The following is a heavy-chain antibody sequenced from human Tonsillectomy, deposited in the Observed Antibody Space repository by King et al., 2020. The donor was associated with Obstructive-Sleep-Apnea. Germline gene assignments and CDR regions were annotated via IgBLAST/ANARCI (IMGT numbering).Heavy chain of an antibody. CDR2: INPNTGDT. D-gene: IGHD3-10*01. V-gene: IGHV1-2*04. J-gene: IGHJ6*02. CDR1: GYTFTDYF. Sequence: QLVQSGAEVKKPGASVKVSCKASGYTFTDYFMHWVRQAPGQGLEWMGWINPNTGDTRYTQKFQDWVTMTRDTSINTSSMEVNRLRSNDTAVYYWARDAGSGSYDRGMDVWGQGTTVTVPS. CDR3: ARDAGSGSYDRGMDV.